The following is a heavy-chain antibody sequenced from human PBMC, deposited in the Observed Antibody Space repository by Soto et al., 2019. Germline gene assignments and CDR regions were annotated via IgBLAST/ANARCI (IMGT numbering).Heavy chain of an antibody. J-gene: IGHJ5*01. V-gene: IGHV1-45*02. D-gene: IGHD5-18*01. CDR2: IIPYNGNT. Sequence: GASVTVSCEASGYIFTYRYLYWVRQAPGQALEWMGWIIPYNGNTNYAQKFQDRFSITRESSLSTVYMELRSLRSDDTGMYYCARSAFDDDGYHYLDSWGQRTLVTVSS. CDR1: GYIFTYRY. CDR3: ARSAFDDDGYHYLDS.